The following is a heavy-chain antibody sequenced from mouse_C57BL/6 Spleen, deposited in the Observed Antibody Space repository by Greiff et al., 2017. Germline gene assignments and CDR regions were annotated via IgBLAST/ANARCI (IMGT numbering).Heavy chain of an antibody. V-gene: IGHV5-9-1*02. Sequence: DVHLVESGEGLVKPGGSLKLSCAASGFTFSSYAMSWVRQTPEKRLEWVAYISSGGDYIYYAATVKGRFTISRDNARNTLYLQMSSLKSEDTAMYYCTRDGELGGFAYWGQGTLVTVSA. CDR1: GFTFSSYA. D-gene: IGHD4-1*01. CDR3: TRDGELGGFAY. J-gene: IGHJ3*01. CDR2: ISSGGDYI.